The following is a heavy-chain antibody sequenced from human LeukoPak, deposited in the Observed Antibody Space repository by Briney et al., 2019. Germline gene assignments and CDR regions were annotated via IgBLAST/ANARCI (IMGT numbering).Heavy chain of an antibody. D-gene: IGHD1-26*01. CDR2: MNPNSGNT. CDR1: GYTFTSYD. Sequence: GASVKVSCKASGYTFTSYDINWVRQATGQGLEWRGWMNPNSGNTGYAQKFQGRVTMTRNTSISTAYMELSSLRSEDTAVYYCARLGFSRPYYYYYMDVWGKGTTVTVSS. CDR3: ARLGFSRPYYYYYMDV. J-gene: IGHJ6*03. V-gene: IGHV1-8*01.